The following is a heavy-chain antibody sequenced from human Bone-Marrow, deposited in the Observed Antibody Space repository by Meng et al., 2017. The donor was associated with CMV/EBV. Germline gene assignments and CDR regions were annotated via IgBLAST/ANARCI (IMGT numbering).Heavy chain of an antibody. D-gene: IGHD2-2*01. Sequence: GSLRLSCAVSGGSISSSNWWSWIRQPPGKGLEWIGEINHSGSTNYNPSLKSRVTISVDTSKNQFSLKLSSVTAADTAVYYCARGDCSSTSCYPYYGMDVWGQGTTVTVSS. CDR1: GGSISSSNW. V-gene: IGHV4-4*02. CDR3: ARGDCSSTSCYPYYGMDV. CDR2: INHSGST. J-gene: IGHJ6*02.